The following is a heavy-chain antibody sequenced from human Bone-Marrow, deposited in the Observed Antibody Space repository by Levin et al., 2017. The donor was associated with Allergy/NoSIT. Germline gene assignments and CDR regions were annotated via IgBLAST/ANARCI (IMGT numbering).Heavy chain of an antibody. J-gene: IGHJ4*02. V-gene: IGHV4-59*01. D-gene: IGHD3-16*02. CDR1: GGSISSYY. Sequence: SETLSLTCTVSGGSISSYYWSWIRQPPGKGLEWIGYIYYSGSTNYNPSLKSRVTISVDTSKNQFSLKLSSVTAADTAVYYCARVLKSHRGSYRYFGDDYFDYWGQGTLVTVSS. CDR2: IYYSGST. CDR3: ARVLKSHRGSYRYFGDDYFDY.